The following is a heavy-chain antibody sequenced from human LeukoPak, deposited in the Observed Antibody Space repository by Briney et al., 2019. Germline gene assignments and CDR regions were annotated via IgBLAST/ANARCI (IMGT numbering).Heavy chain of an antibody. Sequence: GGSLRLSCAASGFTFDDYAMHWVRQAPGKGLEWVSGISWNSGSIGYADSVKGRFTISRDNAKNSLYLQMNSLRAEDMALYYCAKGRYDILTGYSDYWGQGTLVTVSS. J-gene: IGHJ4*02. CDR2: ISWNSGSI. CDR3: AKGRYDILTGYSDY. CDR1: GFTFDDYA. V-gene: IGHV3-9*03. D-gene: IGHD3-9*01.